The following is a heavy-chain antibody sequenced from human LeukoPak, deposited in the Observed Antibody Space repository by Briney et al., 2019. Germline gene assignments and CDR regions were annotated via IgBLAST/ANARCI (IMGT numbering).Heavy chain of an antibody. Sequence: GGSLRHSCAASGFTFSDFYMTWIRQAPGKGLELLSYISGSAHDVNYIDSVRGRFTISRDNAKNSLYLHMNSLTVEDTAVYYCSRDPRHNDYWGQGTLVTVSS. CDR1: GFTFSDFY. V-gene: IGHV3-11*01. CDR2: ISGSAHDV. CDR3: SRDPRHNDY. J-gene: IGHJ4*02.